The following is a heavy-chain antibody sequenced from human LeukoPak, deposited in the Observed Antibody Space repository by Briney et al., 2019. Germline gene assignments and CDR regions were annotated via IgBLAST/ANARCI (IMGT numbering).Heavy chain of an antibody. Sequence: GASVKVSCKASGYTFTSYAMNWVRQAPGQGLEWMGWISVYNGNTNYAQKFQGRVTMTTDTSTSTAYMELRSLRSDDTAVYYCARDGFRYFGSGSYYVGSWFDPWGQGTLVTVSS. CDR2: ISVYNGNT. CDR1: GYTFTSYA. D-gene: IGHD3-10*01. J-gene: IGHJ5*02. V-gene: IGHV1-18*01. CDR3: ARDGFRYFGSGSYYVGSWFDP.